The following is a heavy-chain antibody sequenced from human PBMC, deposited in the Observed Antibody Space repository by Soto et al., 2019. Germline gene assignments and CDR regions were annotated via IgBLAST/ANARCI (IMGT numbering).Heavy chain of an antibody. CDR3: ARAIIGDCSGGSCYAYFDI. V-gene: IGHV1-18*01. CDR1: GYTFTSYG. CDR2: ISAYNGNT. J-gene: IGHJ3*02. D-gene: IGHD2-15*01. Sequence: QVQLVQSGAEMKKPGASVKVSCKASGYTFTSYGISWVRQAPGQGLEWMGWISAYNGNTNYAPKRQRTVAMTTDTAARTAYMELRSLRSDDTAVYYCARAIIGDCSGGSCYAYFDIWGQGTMVTVSS.